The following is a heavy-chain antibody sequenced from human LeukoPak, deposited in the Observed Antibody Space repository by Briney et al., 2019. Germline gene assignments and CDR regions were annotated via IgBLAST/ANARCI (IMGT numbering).Heavy chain of an antibody. CDR1: GFTFSSYG. Sequence: GRSLRLSCAASGFTFSSYGMHWVRQAPGKGLEWVSSISSSSSYIYYADSVKGRFTIFRDNAKNSLYLQMNSLRAEDTALYYCARVSYYPHDAFDIWGQGTMVTVSS. CDR2: ISSSSSYI. J-gene: IGHJ3*02. D-gene: IGHD1-26*01. V-gene: IGHV3-21*01. CDR3: ARVSYYPHDAFDI.